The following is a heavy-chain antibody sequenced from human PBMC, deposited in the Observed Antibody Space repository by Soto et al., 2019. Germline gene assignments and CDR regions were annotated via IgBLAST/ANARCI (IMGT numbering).Heavy chain of an antibody. CDR2: IYYSGST. CDR1: GGSISSGGYY. V-gene: IGHV4-31*03. CDR3: ARIYGGKDNWFDP. J-gene: IGHJ5*02. D-gene: IGHD2-15*01. Sequence: PSETLSLTCTVSGGSISSGGYYWSWIRQHPGKGLEWIGYIYYSGSTYYNPSLKSRVTISVDTSKNQFSLKLSSVTAADTAVYYCARIYGGKDNWFDPWGQGTLVTVSS.